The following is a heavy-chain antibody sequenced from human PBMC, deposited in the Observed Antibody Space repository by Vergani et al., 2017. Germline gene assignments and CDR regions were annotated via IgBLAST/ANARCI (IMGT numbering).Heavy chain of an antibody. CDR1: GCSISSGSYY. CDR2: IYTSGST. V-gene: IGHV4-61*02. J-gene: IGHJ4*02. D-gene: IGHD3-3*01. Sequence: QVQLQESGPGLVKPSQTLSLTCTVSGCSISSGSYYWSWIRQPAGKGLEWIGRIYTSGSTNSNPSLKSRVTISVDTSKNQFSLKLSSVTAADTAVYYCARDLSHDFWSGYYYFDYWGQGTLVTVSS. CDR3: ARDLSHDFWSGYYYFDY.